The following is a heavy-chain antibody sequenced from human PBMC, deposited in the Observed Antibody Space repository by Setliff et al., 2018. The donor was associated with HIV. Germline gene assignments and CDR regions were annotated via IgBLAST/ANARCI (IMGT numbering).Heavy chain of an antibody. D-gene: IGHD5-12*01. Sequence: GGSLRLSCAASGFTFDDYDMSWVRQAPGKGLEWVSGINWNGVSTGYADSVKGRFTISRDNAKNSLYLQMNSLRAEDTALYYCARARYSGYDWGGFYFDYWGQGTLVTSPQ. CDR2: INWNGVST. CDR3: ARARYSGYDWGGFYFDY. V-gene: IGHV3-20*04. J-gene: IGHJ4*02. CDR1: GFTFDDYD.